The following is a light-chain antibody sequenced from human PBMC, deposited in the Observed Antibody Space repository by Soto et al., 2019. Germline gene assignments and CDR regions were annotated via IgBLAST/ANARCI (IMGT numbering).Light chain of an antibody. CDR1: EVIRNH. CDR3: LQHNSYPLT. CDR2: AAS. J-gene: IGKJ4*01. V-gene: IGKV1-17*03. Sequence: DIQMTQSPSAMYASVGDRVTITCRASEVIRNHLVWSQQKSGRVHKRLIYAASYLQSGAPSRFSGRGSGTELEFTLAISSLQPEDFATYYCLQHNSYPLTFGGGTKVEIK.